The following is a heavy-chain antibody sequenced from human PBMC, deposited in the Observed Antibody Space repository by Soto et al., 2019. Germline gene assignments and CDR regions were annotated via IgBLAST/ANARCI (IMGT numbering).Heavy chain of an antibody. J-gene: IGHJ4*02. D-gene: IGHD3-10*01. V-gene: IGHV4-59*01. CDR3: ARGSGFAGY. CDR2: ISYSGST. Sequence: SETLSLTCTVSGGSIRSYYWSWVRQPPGKGLEWIGYISYSGSTNYNPSLKSRVTISVDTSRNQFSLKLNSATAADTAVYYCARGSGFAGYWGQGTLVTVSS. CDR1: GGSIRSYY.